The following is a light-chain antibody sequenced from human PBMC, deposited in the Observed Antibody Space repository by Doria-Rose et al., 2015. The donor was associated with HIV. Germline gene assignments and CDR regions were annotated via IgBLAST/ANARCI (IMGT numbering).Light chain of an antibody. V-gene: IGKV3-20*01. CDR3: RQYGTSWT. CDR2: DGS. CDR1: QSFSSTY. J-gene: IGKJ1*01. Sequence: VLTQSPGTLSMSPGERATLSCRASQSFSSTYLAWYQQQPGQAPSPLIYDGSTRATGIPDRFSASVSQTDFTLTISRLQPEDFALYYCRQYGTSWTFGQGTKVEI.